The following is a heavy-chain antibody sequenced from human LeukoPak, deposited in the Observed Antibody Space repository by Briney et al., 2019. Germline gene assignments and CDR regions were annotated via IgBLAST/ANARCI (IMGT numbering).Heavy chain of an antibody. D-gene: IGHD5-12*01. Sequence: GRSLRLSCAASGFTFSSYGMHWVRQAPGKGLEWGAVISYDGSNKYYADSVKGRFTISRDNSKNTLYLQMNRLRAEDTAVYYCAKNRGYEMVYWGQGPLVTASS. CDR2: ISYDGSNK. V-gene: IGHV3-30*18. CDR3: AKNRGYEMVY. J-gene: IGHJ4*02. CDR1: GFTFSSYG.